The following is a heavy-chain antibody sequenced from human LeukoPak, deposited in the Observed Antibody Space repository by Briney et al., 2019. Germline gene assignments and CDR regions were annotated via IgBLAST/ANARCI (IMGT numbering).Heavy chain of an antibody. D-gene: IGHD6-19*01. Sequence: PSETLSLTCTVSGASISGYYWGWIRQPPGKGLEWIGSIYHNGNTFYNPSLKSRITISVDTSKNQFSLKLSSVTAADTAVYYCARDLRLSPYSGGWPLDYWGQGTLVTVSS. CDR3: ARDLRLSPYSGGWPLDY. J-gene: IGHJ4*02. CDR1: GASISGYY. V-gene: IGHV4-38-2*02. CDR2: IYHNGNT.